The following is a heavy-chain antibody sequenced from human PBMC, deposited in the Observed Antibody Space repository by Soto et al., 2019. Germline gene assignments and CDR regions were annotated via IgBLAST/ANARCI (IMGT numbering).Heavy chain of an antibody. CDR1: GFTFSDHY. V-gene: IGHV3-72*01. CDR2: IRKRVHSYAT. J-gene: IGHJ4*02. CDR3: TRGGASMARGVTAHFDY. D-gene: IGHD3-10*01. Sequence: EVQLVESGGGLVQPGGSLRLSCAASGFTFSDHYMDWVRQAPGKGLEWVGRIRKRVHSYATEYAASVRGRFTISRDDSKNSLYLQMNSLTTEDTAVYYCTRGGASMARGVTAHFDYWGQGALVTASS.